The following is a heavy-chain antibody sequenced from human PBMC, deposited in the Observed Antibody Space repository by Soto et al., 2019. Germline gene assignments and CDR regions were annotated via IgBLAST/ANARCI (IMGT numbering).Heavy chain of an antibody. Sequence: ASVKVSCKASGYTFTSYDINWVRQATGQGLEWMGWMNPNSGNTGYAQKFQGRVTMTRNTSISTAYMELSSLRSEDTAVYYCARMPFGPARFDPWGQGTLVTVSS. V-gene: IGHV1-8*01. D-gene: IGHD2-2*01. CDR1: GYTFTSYD. CDR2: MNPNSGNT. J-gene: IGHJ5*02. CDR3: ARMPFGPARFDP.